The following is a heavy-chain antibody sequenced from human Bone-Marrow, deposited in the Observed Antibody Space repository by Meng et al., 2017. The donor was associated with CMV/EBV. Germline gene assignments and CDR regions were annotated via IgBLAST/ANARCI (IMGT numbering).Heavy chain of an antibody. Sequence: RYALRLVRQAPGQGLQWMGWISAYNGNTNYAPKFQGRVTMTTGTSTSTAYMELRSLRFDDTAVYHCARDGFLEWSRKHYYYYGMDVWGQGTTVTVSS. CDR1: RYA. J-gene: IGHJ6*02. CDR3: ARDGFLEWSRKHYYYYGMDV. V-gene: IGHV1-18*04. D-gene: IGHD3-3*01. CDR2: ISAYNGNT.